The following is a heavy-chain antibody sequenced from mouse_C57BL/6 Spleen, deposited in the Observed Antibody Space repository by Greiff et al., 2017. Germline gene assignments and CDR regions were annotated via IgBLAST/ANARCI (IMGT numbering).Heavy chain of an antibody. Sequence: VQLQQPGAELVRPGSSVKLSCKASGYTFTSYWMHWVKQRPIQGLEWIGNIDPSDSATHYNQKFKDKATLTVDKSSSTAYMQLSSLTSEDSAVYYCARGDCGSSYDYFDYWGQGTTLTVSS. CDR2: IDPSDSAT. J-gene: IGHJ2*01. D-gene: IGHD1-1*01. CDR1: GYTFTSYW. CDR3: ARGDCGSSYDYFDY. V-gene: IGHV1-52*01.